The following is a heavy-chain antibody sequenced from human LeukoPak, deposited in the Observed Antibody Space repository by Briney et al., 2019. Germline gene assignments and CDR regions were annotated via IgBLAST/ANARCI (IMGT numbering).Heavy chain of an antibody. J-gene: IGHJ3*02. V-gene: IGHV3-66*01. CDR2: IYSGGST. Sequence: GASLRLSCAASGFTVSSDYMSWVRQAPGKGLEWVSVIYSGGSTYYADSVKGRFTISRDNSKNTLYLQMNSLRAEDTAVYYCARESSGSYYRGAFDIWGQGTMVTVSS. D-gene: IGHD1-26*01. CDR3: ARESSGSYYRGAFDI. CDR1: GFTVSSDY.